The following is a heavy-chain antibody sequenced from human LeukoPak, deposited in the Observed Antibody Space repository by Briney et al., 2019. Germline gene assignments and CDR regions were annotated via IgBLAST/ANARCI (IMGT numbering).Heavy chain of an antibody. V-gene: IGHV4-39*01. CDR2: IYYSGST. Sequence: SETLSLTCTVSAGSISSSSYYWGWIRQPPGKGLEWIGSIYYSGSTYYNPSLKSRVTISVDTSKNQFSLKLSSVTAADTAVYYCARLRYYDSSGSPEFDYWGQGTLVTVSS. J-gene: IGHJ4*02. D-gene: IGHD3-22*01. CDR1: AGSISSSSYY. CDR3: ARLRYYDSSGSPEFDY.